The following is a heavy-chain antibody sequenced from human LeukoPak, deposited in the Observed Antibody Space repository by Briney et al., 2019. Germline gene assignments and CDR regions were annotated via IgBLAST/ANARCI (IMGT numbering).Heavy chain of an antibody. Sequence: PSETLSLTCTVSGGSISSGGYYWSWIRQHPGKGLEWIGYIYYSGSTYYNPYLKSRVTISVDTSKNQFSLKLSSVTAADTAVYYCARATPYYYENYFDYWGQGTLVTVSS. D-gene: IGHD3-22*01. V-gene: IGHV4-31*03. CDR3: ARATPYYYENYFDY. CDR1: GGSISSGGYY. CDR2: IYYSGST. J-gene: IGHJ4*02.